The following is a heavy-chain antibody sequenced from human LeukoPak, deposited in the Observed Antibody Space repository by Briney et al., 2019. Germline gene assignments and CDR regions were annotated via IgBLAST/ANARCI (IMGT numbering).Heavy chain of an antibody. CDR2: INWNGGGT. V-gene: IGHV3-9*01. Sequence: PGRSLRLSCAATGFTFKDYGMHWVRHPPGKGLEWVSSINWNGGGTDYADSVKGRLTISRDNAKNSLYLQLSSLRPEDTALYYCAKHMRTTNTYSFFGLDVWGQGTTVTVSS. CDR1: GFTFKDYG. J-gene: IGHJ6*02. CDR3: AKHMRTTNTYSFFGLDV. D-gene: IGHD1-7*01.